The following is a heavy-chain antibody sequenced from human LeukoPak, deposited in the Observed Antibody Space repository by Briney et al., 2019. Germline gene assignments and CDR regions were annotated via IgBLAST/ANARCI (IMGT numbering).Heavy chain of an antibody. CDR3: ARGPRGIAVAGINY. CDR2: INRSGST. CDR1: GGSFSGYY. Sequence: SETLSLTCAVYGGSFSGYYWSWIRQPPGKGLEWIGEINRSGSTNYNPSLKSRVTISVDTSKNQLSLKLSSVTAADTAVYYCARGPRGIAVAGINYWGQGTLVTVSS. J-gene: IGHJ4*02. V-gene: IGHV4-34*01. D-gene: IGHD6-19*01.